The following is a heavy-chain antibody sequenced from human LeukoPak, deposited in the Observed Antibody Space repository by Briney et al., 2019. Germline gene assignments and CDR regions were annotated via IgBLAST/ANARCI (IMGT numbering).Heavy chain of an antibody. D-gene: IGHD2-15*01. Sequence: SETLSLTCGVYGGSFCGYYWGWIRQPPGKGLEWIGEINHSGSTNYNPSLKSRVSISVDTSKNHFSLKLNSVTAADTAVYYCARKQELLRYYYYGMDVWGQGTTVTVSS. CDR2: INHSGST. CDR3: ARKQELLRYYYYGMDV. V-gene: IGHV4-34*01. J-gene: IGHJ6*02. CDR1: GGSFCGYY.